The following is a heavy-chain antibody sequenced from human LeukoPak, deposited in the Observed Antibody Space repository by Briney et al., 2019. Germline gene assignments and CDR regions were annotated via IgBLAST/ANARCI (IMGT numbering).Heavy chain of an antibody. V-gene: IGHV4-59*04. CDR3: ARRTVGATIFYYYYYGMDV. CDR1: GGSISSYY. J-gene: IGHJ6*02. D-gene: IGHD1-26*01. Sequence: SETLSLTCTVSGGSISSYYWSWIRQPPGKGLEWIGYIYYSGSTYYNPSLKSRVTISVDTSKNQFSLKLSSVTAADTAVYYCARRTVGATIFYYYYYGMDVWGQGTTVTVSS. CDR2: IYYSGST.